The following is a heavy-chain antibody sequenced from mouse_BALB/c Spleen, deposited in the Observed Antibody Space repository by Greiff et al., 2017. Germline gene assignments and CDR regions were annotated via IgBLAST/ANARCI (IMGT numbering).Heavy chain of an antibody. CDR3: ARQTLARTPMDY. CDR2: ISYSGST. CDR1: GDSITSGY. D-gene: IGHD1-2*01. Sequence: EVKLMESGPSLVKPSQTLSLTCSVTGDSITSGYWNWIRKFPGNKLEYMGYISYSGSTYYNPSLKSRISITRDTSKNQYYLQLNSVTTEDTATYYCARQTLARTPMDYWGQGTSVTVSS. V-gene: IGHV3-8*02. J-gene: IGHJ4*01.